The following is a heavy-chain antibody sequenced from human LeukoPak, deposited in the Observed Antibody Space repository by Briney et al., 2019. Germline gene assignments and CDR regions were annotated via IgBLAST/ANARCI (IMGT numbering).Heavy chain of an antibody. CDR3: ARAGLWFGDGNWFDP. CDR2: INPNSGGT. V-gene: IGHV1-2*04. Sequence: ASVKVSCKASGYTFTGYYMHWVRQAPGQGLEWMGWINPNSGGTNYAQKFQGWVTMTRDTSISTAYMELGRLRSDDTAVYYCARAGLWFGDGNWFDPWGQGTLVTVSS. CDR1: GYTFTGYY. D-gene: IGHD3-10*01. J-gene: IGHJ5*02.